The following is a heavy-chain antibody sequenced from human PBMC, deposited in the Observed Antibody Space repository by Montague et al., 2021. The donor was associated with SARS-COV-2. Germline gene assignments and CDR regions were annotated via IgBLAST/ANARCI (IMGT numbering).Heavy chain of an antibody. J-gene: IGHJ6*02. CDR3: ARDPGGAYGMDV. D-gene: IGHD3-10*01. Sequence: SETLSPTRAVYGGSFSGYYWSWIRQPAGKGLEWIGEINHSGSTNYNPSLKSRVTISVDTSKNQFSLKLSSVTAADTAVYYCARDPGGAYGMDVWGQGTTVTVSS. CDR1: GGSFSGYY. V-gene: IGHV4-34*01. CDR2: INHSGST.